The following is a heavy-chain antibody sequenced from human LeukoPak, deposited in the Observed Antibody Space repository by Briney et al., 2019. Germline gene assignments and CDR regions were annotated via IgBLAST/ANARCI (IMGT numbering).Heavy chain of an antibody. CDR2: IWYDGSNK. Sequence: GGSLRLSCAASGFTFSSYGMYWVRQAPGKGLEWVAVIWYDGSNKYYADSVKGRFTISRDNSKNTLCLQMNSLRAEDTAVYYCVRENGGAAAGHEASYYYYAFDVWGQGTTVTVSS. V-gene: IGHV3-33*01. CDR1: GFTFSSYG. J-gene: IGHJ6*02. CDR3: VRENGGAAAGHEASYYYYAFDV. D-gene: IGHD6-13*01.